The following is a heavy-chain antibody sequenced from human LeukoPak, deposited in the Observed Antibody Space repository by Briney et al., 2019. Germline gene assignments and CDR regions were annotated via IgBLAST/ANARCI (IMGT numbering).Heavy chain of an antibody. V-gene: IGHV3-21*04. D-gene: IGHD5-12*01. CDR2: ISSSSSYI. Sequence: GGSLRLSCAASGFTFSSYSMNWVRQAPGKGLEWVSSISSSSSYIYYADSVKGRFTISRDNAKNSLYLQMNSLRAEDTAVFYCARGYGGYGYYFDYWGQGTLVIVSS. J-gene: IGHJ4*02. CDR3: ARGYGGYGYYFDY. CDR1: GFTFSSYS.